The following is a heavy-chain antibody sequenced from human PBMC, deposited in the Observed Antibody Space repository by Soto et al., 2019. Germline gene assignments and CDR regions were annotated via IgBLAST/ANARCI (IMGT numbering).Heavy chain of an antibody. Sequence: GGSLRLSCAASGFTFSSYGMTWVRQAPGKGLEWVSFSSATGAGTYYADSVKARFTISRDNSKNTLYLQMTSLRADDTAVYYCAKDRRAGGNYGFYSDFWGQGALVTVS. CDR2: SSATGAGT. J-gene: IGHJ4*02. V-gene: IGHV3-23*01. CDR3: AKDRRAGGNYGFYSDF. CDR1: GFTFSSYG. D-gene: IGHD1-7*01.